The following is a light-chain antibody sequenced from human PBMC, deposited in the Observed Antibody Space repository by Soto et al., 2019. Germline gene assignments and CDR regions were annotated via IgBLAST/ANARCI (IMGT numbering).Light chain of an antibody. CDR2: DAS. CDR1: QTINRW. V-gene: IGKV1-5*01. CDR3: LQSYRTPLT. J-gene: IGKJ4*01. Sequence: DIQMTQSPSTLSASVGDRVTITCRASQTINRWLAWYQQKSGKAPKLLIYDASTLESGVPSRFSGSGSGTDFTLTISSPQPEDFATYYCLQSYRTPLTFGGGTKVDIK.